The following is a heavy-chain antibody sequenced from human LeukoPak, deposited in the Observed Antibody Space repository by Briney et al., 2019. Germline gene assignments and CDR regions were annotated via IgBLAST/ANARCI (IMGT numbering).Heavy chain of an antibody. CDR1: GYTFTSYW. CDR3: ARGDVVRGVSWFDS. V-gene: IGHV5-51*01. CDR2: IYPGDSDT. D-gene: IGHD2-21*02. Sequence: GESLNTSCQGSGYTFTSYWIGWVRQMPVKGLEWMGSIYPGDSDTKSSPSFQGQVTISVDKSANTAYLQWKSLNASDTAMYYCARGDVVRGVSWFDSWGQGALVTVSS. J-gene: IGHJ5*01.